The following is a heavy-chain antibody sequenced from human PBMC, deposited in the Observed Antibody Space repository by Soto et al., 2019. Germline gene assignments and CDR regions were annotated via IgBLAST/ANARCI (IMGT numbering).Heavy chain of an antibody. J-gene: IGHJ6*02. CDR1: GGTFSSYA. D-gene: IGHD3-16*02. Sequence: SVKVSCKASGGTFSSYAISWVRQAPGQGLEWMGGIIPIFGTANYAQKFQGRVTITADKSTSTAYMELNSLRAEDTAVYYCARVIEAYSNYGMDVWGQGTTVTVSS. CDR3: ARVIEAYSNYGMDV. CDR2: IIPIFGTA. V-gene: IGHV1-69*06.